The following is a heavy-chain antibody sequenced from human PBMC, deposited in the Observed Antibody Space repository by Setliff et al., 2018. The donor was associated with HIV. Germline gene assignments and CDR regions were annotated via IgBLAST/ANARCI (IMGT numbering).Heavy chain of an antibody. J-gene: IGHJ6*02. Sequence: ASVKVSCKASGYALTTYDINWVRQATGQGLEWMGWMNPKTGNTVYEQKFQGRVTMSRDTSIDTAYMELSSLRSEDTAVYYCARKVGITTYYYSSGGIKGALDVWGQGTKVTVSS. CDR1: GYALTTYD. CDR2: MNPKTGNT. CDR3: ARKVGITTYYYSSGGIKGALDV. V-gene: IGHV1-8*01. D-gene: IGHD3-10*01.